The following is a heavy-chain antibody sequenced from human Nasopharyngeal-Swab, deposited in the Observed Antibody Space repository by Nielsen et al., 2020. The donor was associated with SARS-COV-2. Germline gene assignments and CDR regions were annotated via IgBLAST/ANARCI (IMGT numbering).Heavy chain of an antibody. CDR3: TRCGGGCYSGRDY. Sequence: GESLKISCAASGVTFSDSAIHWVRHASGKGLEWVGRIRSKGNTYATAYAASVKGRFIIFRDDPTNTAYLQMNSLKTEDTAVYYCTRCGGGCYSGRDYWGQGTLVTVSS. V-gene: IGHV3-73*01. CDR1: GVTFSDSA. D-gene: IGHD2-15*01. J-gene: IGHJ4*02. CDR2: IRSKGNTYAT.